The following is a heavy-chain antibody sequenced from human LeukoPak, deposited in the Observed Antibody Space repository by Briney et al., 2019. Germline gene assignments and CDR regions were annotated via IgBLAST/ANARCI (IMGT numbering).Heavy chain of an antibody. D-gene: IGHD3-10*01. V-gene: IGHV1-18*01. CDR2: ISAYNGNT. CDR1: GYTFTSYG. J-gene: IGHJ3*02. CDR3: ARGLTMIRGVISADAFDI. Sequence: SVKVSCKASGYTFTSYGISWVRQAPGQGLEWMGWISAYNGNTNYAQKLQGRVTMTTDTSTSTAYMELRSLRSDDTAVYYCARGLTMIRGVISADAFDIWGQGTMVTVSS.